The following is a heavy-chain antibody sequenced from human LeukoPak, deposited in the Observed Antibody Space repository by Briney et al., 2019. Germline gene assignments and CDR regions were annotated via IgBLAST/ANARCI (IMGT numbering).Heavy chain of an antibody. D-gene: IGHD2-2*01. CDR3: SGIPSLFEPGAIPRFDP. CDR1: GGSSRGHY. V-gene: IGHV4-34*12. Sequence: PSETLSLTCGLSGGSSRGHYGCWIRQPPGEGLEWSWEIILGGSAPYNPSLKSRVAIPVDTSKNHSSLNLTSMTAAATAGHYFSGIPSLFEPGAIPRFDPWGQGTLVTVSS. J-gene: IGHJ5*02. CDR2: IILGGSA.